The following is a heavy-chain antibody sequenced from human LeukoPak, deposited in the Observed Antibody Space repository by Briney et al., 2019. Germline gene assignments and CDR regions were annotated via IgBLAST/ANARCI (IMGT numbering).Heavy chain of an antibody. CDR1: GDTFSSYY. CDR2: MNPSGGSI. J-gene: IGHJ3*02. V-gene: IGHV1-46*01. D-gene: IGHD1-7*01. CDR3: ATSMAELGAFDI. Sequence: GASVKVSCKASGDTFSSYYVHWVRQAPGQGLEWMGIMNPSGGSIRYAQKFQGRATMTEDTSTDTAYMELSSLRSEDTAVYYCATSMAELGAFDIWGQGTMVTVSS.